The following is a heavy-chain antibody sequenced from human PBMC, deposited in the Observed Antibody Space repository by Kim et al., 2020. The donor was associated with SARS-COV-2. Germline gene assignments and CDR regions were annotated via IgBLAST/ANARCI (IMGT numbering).Heavy chain of an antibody. D-gene: IGHD7-27*01. Sequence: ASVKVSCKASGYTFTDYHIHWARQAPGQGLEWMGWINPNSGGTNYAQKFQGRVTMTRDTSISTPYMELSRLGSDDTAVYYCARSGFNWGLDYWGQGTLVT. CDR1: GYTFTDYH. J-gene: IGHJ4*02. CDR2: INPNSGGT. CDR3: ARSGFNWGLDY. V-gene: IGHV1-2*02.